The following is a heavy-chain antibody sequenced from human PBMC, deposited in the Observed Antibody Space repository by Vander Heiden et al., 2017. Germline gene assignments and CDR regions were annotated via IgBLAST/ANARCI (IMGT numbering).Heavy chain of an antibody. J-gene: IGHJ4*02. Sequence: HVQLVQSGAAVTKPWSVVKVSCNASGGTFSSYAISWVRQAPGQSIEWMGGIVNIIGTANYEKKVQGRVTTTADESTSTAYMELSSVRSEDTAVYYCASKIDGDYEGVFDYWGQGTLVTVSS. CDR2: IVNIIGTA. V-gene: IGHV1-69*01. CDR3: ASKIDGDYEGVFDY. CDR1: GGTFSSYA. D-gene: IGHD4-17*01.